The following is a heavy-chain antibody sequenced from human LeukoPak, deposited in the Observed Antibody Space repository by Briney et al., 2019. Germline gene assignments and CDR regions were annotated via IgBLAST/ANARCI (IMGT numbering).Heavy chain of an antibody. CDR3: ASYRGGYDYISKHFDY. V-gene: IGHV4-39*07. CDR1: GGSISSTTYY. CDR2: IYKTGST. Sequence: PSETLSLTCTVSGGSISSTTYYWAWIRQPPGKGLEWIGSIYKTGSTNYSPSLKSRVTISVDTSKNQFSLKLSSVTAADTAVYYCASYRGGYDYISKHFDYWGQGTLVTVSS. J-gene: IGHJ4*02. D-gene: IGHD5-12*01.